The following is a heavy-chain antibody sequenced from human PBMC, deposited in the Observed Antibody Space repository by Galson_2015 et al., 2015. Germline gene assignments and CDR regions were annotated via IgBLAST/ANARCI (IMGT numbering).Heavy chain of an antibody. Sequence: SVKVSCKASGFTFTSSAVRWVRQARGQRLEWIGWIVVGSGNTNYAQKFQERVTITRDMSTSTASMELSSLRSEDTAVYYCAALTIFGVVGYWGQGTLVTVSS. V-gene: IGHV1-58*01. D-gene: IGHD3-3*01. CDR1: GFTFTSSA. J-gene: IGHJ4*02. CDR2: IVVGSGNT. CDR3: AALTIFGVVGY.